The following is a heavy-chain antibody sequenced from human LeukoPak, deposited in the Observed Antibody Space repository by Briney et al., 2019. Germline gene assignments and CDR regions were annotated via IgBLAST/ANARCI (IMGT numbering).Heavy chain of an antibody. V-gene: IGHV4-39*01. CDR1: GVSIMSDTYY. Sequence: KPSETLSLTCIVSGVSIMSDTYYWGWIRQPPGKGLEWIGNYHNGNSYYNPSLKSRVTISEDTSGNQFSLRGTSVTAADTAVYYCARLWDSTGLYFYYYMDVWGEGTTVTVSS. D-gene: IGHD6-25*01. CDR3: ARLWDSTGLYFYYYMDV. J-gene: IGHJ6*03. CDR2: YHNGNS.